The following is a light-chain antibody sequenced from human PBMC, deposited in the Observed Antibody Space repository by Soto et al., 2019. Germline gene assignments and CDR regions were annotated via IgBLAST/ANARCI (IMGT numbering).Light chain of an antibody. Sequence: EIVLTQSPGTLSLSPGERATLYCRASQSVSSNSLAWYQQKPGQAPRILIHGASSRDTGIPDRFSGSGSGTEFTLTISSLQPDDFSTYYCQQYNSYPKTFGQGTKVDIK. V-gene: IGKV3-20*01. J-gene: IGKJ1*01. CDR2: GAS. CDR1: QSVSSNS. CDR3: QQYNSYPKT.